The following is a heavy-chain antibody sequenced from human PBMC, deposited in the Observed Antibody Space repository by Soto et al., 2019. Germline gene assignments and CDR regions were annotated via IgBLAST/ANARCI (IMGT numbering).Heavy chain of an antibody. D-gene: IGHD5-12*01. V-gene: IGHV1-46*01. CDR1: GYTFTSYY. CDR3: ARELYTGMVATGY. J-gene: IGHJ4*02. CDR2: INPSGGST. Sequence: QVQLVQSGAEVKKPGAPVKVSCKASGYTFTSYYMHWVRQAPGQGLEWMGIINPSGGSTTYAQKFQGRVTMTRDTSTSTVYMELSSLRSEDTAVYYCARELYTGMVATGYWGQGTLVTVSS.